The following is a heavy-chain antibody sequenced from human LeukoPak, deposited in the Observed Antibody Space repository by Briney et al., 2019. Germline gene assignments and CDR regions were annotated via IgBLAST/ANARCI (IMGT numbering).Heavy chain of an antibody. V-gene: IGHV3-53*01. CDR2: IYSGGTT. Sequence: PGGSLRLSCAVSGLTVSSNDMSWVRRAPGKGLEWVSIIYSGGTTYYADSVKGRFTISRDNSKNTLYLQMNSLRAEDTAVYYCASSVVVAAHALGYWGQGTLVTVSS. D-gene: IGHD2-15*01. CDR3: ASSVVVAAHALGY. CDR1: GLTVSSND. J-gene: IGHJ4*02.